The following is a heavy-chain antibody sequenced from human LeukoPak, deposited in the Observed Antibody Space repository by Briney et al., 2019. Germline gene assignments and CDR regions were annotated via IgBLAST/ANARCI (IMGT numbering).Heavy chain of an antibody. J-gene: IGHJ4*02. V-gene: IGHV4-34*01. D-gene: IGHD1-26*01. CDR1: GGSFSGYY. CDR3: ARVGKIHGPFDY. CDR2: INHSGST. Sequence: SETLSLTCAAYGGSFSGYYWSWIRQPPGKGLEWIGEINHSGSTNYNPSLKSRVTISVDTSKNQFSLKLSSVTAADTAVYYCARVGKIHGPFDYWGQGTLVTVSS.